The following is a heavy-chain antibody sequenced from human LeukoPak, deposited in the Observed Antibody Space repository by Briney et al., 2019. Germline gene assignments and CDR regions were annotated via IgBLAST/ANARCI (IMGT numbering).Heavy chain of an antibody. J-gene: IGHJ4*02. CDR1: GFTFSNYA. Sequence: QSGGSLRLSCAASGFTFSNYALHWVRQAPGKGLEWVAVISYDGSNKFYADSVRGRFTISRDNSKNTLFLQMNSLRPEDTAVYYCARGPDYDILADYFDYWGQGTLVTVSS. D-gene: IGHD3-9*01. CDR3: ARGPDYDILADYFDY. V-gene: IGHV3-30*04. CDR2: ISYDGSNK.